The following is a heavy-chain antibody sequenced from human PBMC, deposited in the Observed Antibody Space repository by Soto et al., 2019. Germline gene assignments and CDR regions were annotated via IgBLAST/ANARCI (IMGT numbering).Heavy chain of an antibody. CDR1: GGSFSGYY. D-gene: IGHD3-22*01. CDR3: ARGETYYYDSSGPRAVYFQH. CDR2: INHSGST. Sequence: SDTLSLTCAFYGGSFSGYYWSWIRQPPGKGLEWIGEINHSGSTNYNPSLKSRVTISVDTSKNQFSLKLSSVTAADTAVYYCARGETYYYDSSGPRAVYFQHWGQGTLVTV. J-gene: IGHJ1*01. V-gene: IGHV4-34*01.